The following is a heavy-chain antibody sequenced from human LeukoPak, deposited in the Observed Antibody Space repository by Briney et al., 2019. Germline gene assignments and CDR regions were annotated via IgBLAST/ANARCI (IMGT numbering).Heavy chain of an antibody. Sequence: SETLSLTCAVYGGSFSGYYWSWIRQPPGKGLEWIGEINHSGSTNYNPSLKSRVTISVDTSKNQFSLKLSSVTAADTAVYYCARDLGYSNGWFKRFDYWGQGTLVTVSS. CDR2: INHSGST. D-gene: IGHD5-18*01. J-gene: IGHJ4*02. CDR1: GGSFSGYY. V-gene: IGHV4-34*01. CDR3: ARDLGYSNGWFKRFDY.